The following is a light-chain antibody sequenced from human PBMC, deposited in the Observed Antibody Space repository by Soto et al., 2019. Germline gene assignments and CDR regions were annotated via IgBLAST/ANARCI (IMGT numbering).Light chain of an antibody. Sequence: EILLTQSPSTLSMSPGEGVTLSCRASQSVTVNSLGWYQQKPGQGPRLLIYAASTRAAAVPDRFTGSGSGTDFALTISILYTEDFSVYYWQHRTNCASGAFVEGTKVDI. CDR1: QSVTVNS. CDR2: AAS. J-gene: IGKJ4*01. CDR3: QHRTNCASGA. V-gene: IGKV3D-20*02.